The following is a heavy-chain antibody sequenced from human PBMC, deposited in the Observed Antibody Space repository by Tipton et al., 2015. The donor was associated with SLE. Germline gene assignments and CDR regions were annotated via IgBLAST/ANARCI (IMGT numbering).Heavy chain of an antibody. V-gene: IGHV4-34*01. J-gene: IGHJ5*02. CDR2: INHSGST. CDR1: GGSISSYY. Sequence: TLSLTCTVSGGSISSYYWSWIRQPPGKGLEWIGEINHSGSTNYNPSLKSRVTISVDTSKNQFSLKLSSVTAADTAAYYCARHAYYYGSGSYWNWFDPWGQGTLVTVSS. CDR3: ARHAYYYGSGSYWNWFDP. D-gene: IGHD3-10*01.